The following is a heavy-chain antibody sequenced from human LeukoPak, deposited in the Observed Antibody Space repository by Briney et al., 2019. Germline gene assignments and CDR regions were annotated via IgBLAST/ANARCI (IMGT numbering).Heavy chain of an antibody. CDR1: GGSISSYY. D-gene: IGHD5-18*01. Sequence: PSETLSLTCTVSGGSISSYYWSWIRQPAGKGLEWIGRIYTSGSTNYNPSLKSRVTMSVDTSKNQFSLKLSSVTAADTAVYYCVVEGYSYGYYYFDYWGQGTLVTVSS. CDR3: VVEGYSYGYYYFDY. V-gene: IGHV4-4*07. CDR2: IYTSGST. J-gene: IGHJ4*02.